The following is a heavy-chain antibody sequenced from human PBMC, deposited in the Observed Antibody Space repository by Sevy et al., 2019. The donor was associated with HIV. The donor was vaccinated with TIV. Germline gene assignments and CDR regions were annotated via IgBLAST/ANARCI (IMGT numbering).Heavy chain of an antibody. CDR1: GFTFSNYA. V-gene: IGHV3-23*01. CDR2: IFRSGDVT. Sequence: GGSLRLSCTASGFTFSNYAMNWVRQAPGKGLEWVSTIFRSGDVTYYADSVKGRFTISGDNSRNTLYLQMNSLRAEDTAVYYCAGARYDSSGSFDAFDIWGQGTMVTVSS. J-gene: IGHJ3*02. D-gene: IGHD3-22*01. CDR3: AGARYDSSGSFDAFDI.